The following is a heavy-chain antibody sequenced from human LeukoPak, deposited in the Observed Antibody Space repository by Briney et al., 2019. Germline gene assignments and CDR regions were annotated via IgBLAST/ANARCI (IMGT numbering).Heavy chain of an antibody. J-gene: IGHJ5*02. CDR3: ARQYCSGGSCYLGDNWFDP. Sequence: SETLSLTCTVSGGSISSYYWSWIRQPAGKGLEWIGRIYTSGSTNYNPSLKSRVTISVDTSKNQFSLKLSSVTAADTAVYYCARQYCSGGSCYLGDNWFDPWGQGTLVTVSS. D-gene: IGHD2-15*01. V-gene: IGHV4-4*07. CDR2: IYTSGST. CDR1: GGSISSYY.